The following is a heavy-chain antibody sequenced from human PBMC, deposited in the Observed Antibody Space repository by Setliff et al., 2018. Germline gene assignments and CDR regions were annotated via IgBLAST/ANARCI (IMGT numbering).Heavy chain of an antibody. J-gene: IGHJ1*01. CDR2: IYWNDDK. V-gene: IGHV2-5*01. D-gene: IGHD4-17*01. CDR3: AHKYGDYVRYFQH. Sequence: SGPTLVNPTQTLTLTCTFSGFSLSTSGVGVGWIRQPPGKALEWLALIYWNDDKRYSPSLKSRLTITKGTSENQVVLTMTNMDPVDTATYYCAHKYGDYVRYFQHWGQGTLVTVSS. CDR1: GFSLSTSGVG.